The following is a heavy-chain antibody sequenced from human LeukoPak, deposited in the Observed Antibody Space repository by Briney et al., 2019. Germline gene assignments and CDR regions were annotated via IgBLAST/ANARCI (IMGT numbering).Heavy chain of an antibody. J-gene: IGHJ4*02. V-gene: IGHV3-7*01. Sequence: GGSLRLSCAASGFAFSDYWMNCVRQAPGKGLEWVATIKEDGSEKYYVDSVKGRFTISRDNAKNSLYLQMNSLRAEDTAVYYCARDEGGTHDSSGHDYWGQGTLVTVSS. D-gene: IGHD3-22*01. CDR2: IKEDGSEK. CDR1: GFAFSDYW. CDR3: ARDEGGTHDSSGHDY.